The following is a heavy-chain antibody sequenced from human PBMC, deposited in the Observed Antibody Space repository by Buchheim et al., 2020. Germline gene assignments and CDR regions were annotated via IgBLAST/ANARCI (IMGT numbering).Heavy chain of an antibody. J-gene: IGHJ4*02. CDR2: FYYRGSP. V-gene: IGHV4-39*01. CDR3: ASSNDYHFDY. D-gene: IGHD3-16*01. Sequence: QLQLQESGPGLVKPSETLSLTCSVSGTSISGKSYYRGWIRQPPGKGLEWIGIFYYRGSPYYNPSLKSRAAIAVDTSKNQFTLRLNSVTAADTAVYYCASSNDYHFDYWGQG. CDR1: GTSISGKSYY.